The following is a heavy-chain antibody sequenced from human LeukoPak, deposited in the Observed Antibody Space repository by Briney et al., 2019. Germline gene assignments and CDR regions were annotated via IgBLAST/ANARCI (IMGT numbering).Heavy chain of an antibody. CDR2: ISSSSSYI. V-gene: IGHV3-21*01. D-gene: IGHD2-2*01. J-gene: IGHJ4*02. Sequence: GGSLRLSCAASGFTFSSYSMNWVRQAPGKGLEWVSSISSSSSYIYYADSVKGRFTISRDNAKNSLYLQMNSLRAEDTDVYYCATVVVVPAATDYWGQGTLATVSS. CDR1: GFTFSSYS. CDR3: ATVVVVPAATDY.